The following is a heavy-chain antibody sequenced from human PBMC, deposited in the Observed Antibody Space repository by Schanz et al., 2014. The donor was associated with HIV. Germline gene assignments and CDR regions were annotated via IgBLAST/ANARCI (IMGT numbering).Heavy chain of an antibody. V-gene: IGHV3-21*02. Sequence: EVQLVESGGRLVRPGESLRLSCVTSAFTLSGYSMNWVRQAPGKGLEWVASISSSSSHPYYADYVQGRFTISRNNAQNSVILQLNSLRAEDTGVYFCARDGYNSLSRKNYYFDSWGPGTLVTVSS. J-gene: IGHJ4*02. CDR2: ISSSSSHP. D-gene: IGHD1-1*01. CDR3: ARDGYNSLSRKNYYFDS. CDR1: AFTLSGYS.